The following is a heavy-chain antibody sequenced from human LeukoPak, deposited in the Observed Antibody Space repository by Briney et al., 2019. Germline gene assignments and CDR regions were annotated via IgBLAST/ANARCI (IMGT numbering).Heavy chain of an antibody. J-gene: IGHJ3*02. V-gene: IGHV4-34*01. CDR3: ARAYYRYDAFDI. D-gene: IGHD3-10*01. CDR2: INHSGST. CDR1: GGSFSGYY. Sequence: SETLSLTCAVYGGSFSGYYWSWIRQPPGKGLEWIGEINHSGSTNYNPSLKSRVTISVDTSKNQFSLKLSSVTAADTAVYYCARAYYRYDAFDIWGQGTMVTVSS.